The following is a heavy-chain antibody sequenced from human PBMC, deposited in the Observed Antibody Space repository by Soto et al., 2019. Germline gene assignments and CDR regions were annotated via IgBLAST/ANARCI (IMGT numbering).Heavy chain of an antibody. CDR3: ASKAACGGDCYAFDS. J-gene: IGHJ4*02. CDR2: IIPLFGTA. CDR1: GGTFSSNT. D-gene: IGHD2-21*02. V-gene: IGHV1-69*06. Sequence: QVQLVQSGAEVKKPGSSVKISCKASGGTFSSNTINWVRQAAGQGLEWMGGIIPLFGTANYAEKFQGRVTITADKSTNTEYMELSSPRSEDTAVYYCASKAACGGDCYAFDSWGQGTLVTVSS.